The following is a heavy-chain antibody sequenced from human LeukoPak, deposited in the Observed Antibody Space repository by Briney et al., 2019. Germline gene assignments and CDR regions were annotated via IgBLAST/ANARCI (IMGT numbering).Heavy chain of an antibody. V-gene: IGHV4-59*01. CDR2: IYYSGST. CDR3: AREAMVRGVIGPDYYYYMDV. CDR1: GGSISSYY. Sequence: SETLSLTCTVSGGSISSYYWSWIRQPPGKGLEWIGYIYYSGSTNYNPSLKSRVTISVDTSKNQFSLKLRSVTAADTAVYYCAREAMVRGVIGPDYYYYMDVWGKGTTVTISS. J-gene: IGHJ6*03. D-gene: IGHD3-10*01.